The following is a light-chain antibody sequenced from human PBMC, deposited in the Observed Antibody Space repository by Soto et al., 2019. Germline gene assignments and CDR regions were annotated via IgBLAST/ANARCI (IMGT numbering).Light chain of an antibody. J-gene: IGKJ1*01. V-gene: IGKV3-20*01. CDR1: QSVSSSY. Sequence: EIVLTQSPGTLSLSPGERATLSCRASQSVSSSYLAWYQQKPGQAPRLLIYCASSRSTGIPDRFSVSGSGTDFTLTISRLVPEDFAVYYCQQYGSSLWTFGQGTEVDI. CDR2: CAS. CDR3: QQYGSSLWT.